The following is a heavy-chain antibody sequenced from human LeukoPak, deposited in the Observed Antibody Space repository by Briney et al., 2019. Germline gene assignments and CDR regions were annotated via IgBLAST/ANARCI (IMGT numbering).Heavy chain of an antibody. J-gene: IGHJ5*02. V-gene: IGHV3-23*01. Sequence: SGGSLRLSCAASGFTFSSYAMSWVRQAPGKGLEWVSAISGSGGSTYYADSVKGRFTISRDNSKNTLYLQMNSPRAEDTAVYYCAKDWVASSWFNWFDPWGQGTLVTVSS. CDR3: AKDWVASSWFNWFDP. D-gene: IGHD6-13*01. CDR2: ISGSGGST. CDR1: GFTFSSYA.